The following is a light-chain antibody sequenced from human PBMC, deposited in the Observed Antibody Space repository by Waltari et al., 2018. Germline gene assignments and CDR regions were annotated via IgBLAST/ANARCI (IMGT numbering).Light chain of an antibody. Sequence: PGERASLSCRTSQSVRSYLGWFQQKPGQAPRLLIYDTSNRATGIPDRFSGSGSGTDFTLTISSLEPEDFAVYYCQHRSNWPPGVLTFGGGTRVEIK. CDR3: QHRSNWPPGVLT. J-gene: IGKJ4*01. CDR2: DTS. CDR1: QSVRSY. V-gene: IGKV3-11*01.